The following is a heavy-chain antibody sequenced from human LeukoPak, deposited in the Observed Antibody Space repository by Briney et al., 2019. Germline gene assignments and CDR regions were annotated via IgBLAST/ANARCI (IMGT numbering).Heavy chain of an antibody. CDR3: ARTLSDSSGYYDAFDI. V-gene: IGHV3-30-3*01. D-gene: IGHD3-22*01. J-gene: IGHJ3*02. Sequence: GGSLRLSCAASGFTFSSYAMHWVRQAPGKGLEWVAVISYDGSNKYYADSVKGRFTISRDNSKNTLYLQMNSLRAEDTAVYYCARTLSDSSGYYDAFDIWGQGTMVTVSS. CDR1: GFTFSSYA. CDR2: ISYDGSNK.